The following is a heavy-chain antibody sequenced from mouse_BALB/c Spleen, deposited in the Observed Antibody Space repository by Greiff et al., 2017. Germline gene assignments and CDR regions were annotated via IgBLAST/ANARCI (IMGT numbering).Heavy chain of an antibody. CDR1: GYSITSGYS. CDR3: ARPLYGNYVAH. CDR2: IHYSGST. Sequence: VQLQQSGPDLVKPSQSLSLTCTVTGYSITSGYSWHWIRQFPGNKLEWMGYIHYSGSTNYNPSLKSRISITRDTSKNQFFLQLNSVTTEDTATYYCARPLYGNYVAHWGQGTLVTVSA. D-gene: IGHD2-1*01. J-gene: IGHJ3*01. V-gene: IGHV3-1*02.